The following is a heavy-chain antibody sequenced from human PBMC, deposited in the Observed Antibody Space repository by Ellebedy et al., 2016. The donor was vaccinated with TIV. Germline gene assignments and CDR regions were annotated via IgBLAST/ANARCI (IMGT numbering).Heavy chain of an antibody. CDR3: AREWSGSYYDY. CDR2: ISSSSYI. D-gene: IGHD1-26*01. J-gene: IGHJ4*02. Sequence: GGSLRLXXAASGFTFSSYSMNWVRQAPGKGLEWVSSISSSSYIYYADSVKGRFTISRDNAKNSLYLQMNSLRAENTAVYYCAREWSGSYYDYWGQGTLVTVSS. V-gene: IGHV3-21*01. CDR1: GFTFSSYS.